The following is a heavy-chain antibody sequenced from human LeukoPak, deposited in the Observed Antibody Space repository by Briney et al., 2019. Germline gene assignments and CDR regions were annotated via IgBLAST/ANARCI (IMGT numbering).Heavy chain of an antibody. J-gene: IGHJ6*03. D-gene: IGHD3-10*01. V-gene: IGHV3-74*01. Sequence: GGSLRLSCAASRFTFSTYWMHWVRQAPGKGLVWVSRINSDGSSTGYADSVKGRFTISRDNSKNTLYLQMNSLRAEDTAVYYCAKDYFSGYYGSGNYMDVWGKGTTVTISS. CDR3: AKDYFSGYYGSGNYMDV. CDR1: RFTFSTYW. CDR2: INSDGSST.